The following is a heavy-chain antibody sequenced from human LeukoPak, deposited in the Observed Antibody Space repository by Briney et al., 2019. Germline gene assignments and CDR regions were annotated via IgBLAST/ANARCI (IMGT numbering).Heavy chain of an antibody. CDR1: GGTFSSYA. J-gene: IGHJ4*02. D-gene: IGHD2-2*01. CDR2: MNPNSGNT. Sequence: ASVKVSCKASGGTFSSYAISWVRQAPGQGLEWMGWMNPNSGNTGYAQKLQGRVTMTRNTSISTAYMELSSLRSEDTAVYYCARRYCSSTSCYYFDYWGQGTLVTVSS. CDR3: ARRYCSSTSCYYFDY. V-gene: IGHV1-8*02.